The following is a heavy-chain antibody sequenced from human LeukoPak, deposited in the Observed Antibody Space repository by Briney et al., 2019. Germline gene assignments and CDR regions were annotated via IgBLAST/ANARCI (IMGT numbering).Heavy chain of an antibody. Sequence: GGSLRLSCAASGFTFSRYTMNWVRQAPGKGLEWVSYISSSSTIYYADSVKGRFTISRDNAKNSLYLQMNSLRDEDTAVYYCAREYLAVAEVWGQGTLVTVSS. J-gene: IGHJ4*02. D-gene: IGHD6-19*01. CDR1: GFTFSRYT. CDR2: ISSSSTI. V-gene: IGHV3-48*02. CDR3: AREYLAVAEV.